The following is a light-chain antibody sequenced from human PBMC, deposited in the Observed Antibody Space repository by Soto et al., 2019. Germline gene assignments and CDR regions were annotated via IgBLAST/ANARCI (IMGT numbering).Light chain of an antibody. CDR2: GAS. Sequence: EIVMTQSPATLSVSPGERATLSCRASQSVKSDFAWYQQKPGQAPRLLIYGASTRATGIPGRFSGNGSGTEFTLTISSLQSEGFRVYYCQQYNHWPLTFGGGTNVEIK. CDR1: QSVKSD. V-gene: IGKV3-15*01. J-gene: IGKJ4*01. CDR3: QQYNHWPLT.